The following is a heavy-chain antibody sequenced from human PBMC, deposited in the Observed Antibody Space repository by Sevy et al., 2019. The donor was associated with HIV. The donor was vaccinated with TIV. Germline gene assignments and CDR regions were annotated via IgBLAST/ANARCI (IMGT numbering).Heavy chain of an antibody. J-gene: IGHJ4*02. D-gene: IGHD2-21*01. Sequence: GGSLRLSCAASGFTFNTYSLIWVRQTPGKGLEWLSFIGTAAGVTYYADSVKGRFTTSRDNAKNSQYLQMNSLRDEDTAVYYCARCPGHYSIDYWGQGTLVTVSS. V-gene: IGHV3-48*02. CDR1: GFTFNTYS. CDR3: ARCPGHYSIDY. CDR2: IGTAAGVT.